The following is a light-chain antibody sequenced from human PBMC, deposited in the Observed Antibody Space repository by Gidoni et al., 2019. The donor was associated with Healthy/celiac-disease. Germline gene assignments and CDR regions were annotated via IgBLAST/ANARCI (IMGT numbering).Light chain of an antibody. CDR1: NIGGKS. CDR2: YDS. CDR3: QVWDTTSDHVV. Sequence: SYVLTQPPSVSVAPGKTAIITCGGNNIGGKSVHWYQQKQGQPPVLFIYYDSDRPSGIPERFSGSNSGNTATLTISWVEAGDEADYYCQVWDTTSDHVVFGGGTTLTVL. J-gene: IGLJ2*01. V-gene: IGLV3-21*04.